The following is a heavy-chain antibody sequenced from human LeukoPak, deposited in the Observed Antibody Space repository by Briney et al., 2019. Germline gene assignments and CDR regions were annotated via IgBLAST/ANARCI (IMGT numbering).Heavy chain of an antibody. CDR2: ISGSGGST. D-gene: IGHD3-3*01. V-gene: IGHV3-23*01. CDR3: AKERILSYYDFWSGYPGEWFDP. CDR1: GFTFSSYA. Sequence: GGSLRLSCAASGFTFSSYAMSWVRQAPGKGLEWVSAISGSGGSTYYADSVKGRFTISRDNYKNTLYLQMNSLRAEDTAVYYCAKERILSYYDFWSGYPGEWFDPWGQGTLVTVSS. J-gene: IGHJ5*02.